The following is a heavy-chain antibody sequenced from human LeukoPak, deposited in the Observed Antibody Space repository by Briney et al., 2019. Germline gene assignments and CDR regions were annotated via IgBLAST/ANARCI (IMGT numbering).Heavy chain of an antibody. CDR2: ISVYNGNT. Sequence: GASVKVSCKASGYTLTSYGISWVRQAPGQGLEWMGWISVYNGNTNYAQKLQGRVTMTTDTSTSTAYMELRSLRSDDTAVYYCARVSGYCSGGSCYHRSPFDPWGQGTLVTVSS. V-gene: IGHV1-18*01. CDR3: ARVSGYCSGGSCYHRSPFDP. D-gene: IGHD2-15*01. J-gene: IGHJ5*02. CDR1: GYTLTSYG.